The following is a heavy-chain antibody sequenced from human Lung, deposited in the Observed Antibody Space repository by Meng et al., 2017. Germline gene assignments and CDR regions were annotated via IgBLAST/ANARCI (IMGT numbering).Heavy chain of an antibody. CDR2: ISSDSRYI. CDR1: GFTFSNFR. D-gene: IGHD2-15*01. J-gene: IGHJ4*02. V-gene: IGHV3-21*01. Sequence: EVQMVESGGGPVTPGGSRRLCCAVSGFTFSNFRMNWVRQAPGKGLEWVSSISSDSRYIFYADSVKGRFTISRDNAKNSLYLQMNSLSPEDTAVFYCARFETVGVATGDFWGQGTLVTVSS. CDR3: ARFETVGVATGDF.